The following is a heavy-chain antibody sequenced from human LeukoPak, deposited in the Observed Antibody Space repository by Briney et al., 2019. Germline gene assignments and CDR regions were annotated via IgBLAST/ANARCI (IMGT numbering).Heavy chain of an antibody. CDR2: ISYSGST. J-gene: IGHJ4*02. CDR1: GGSISSSSDY. V-gene: IGHV4-39*07. CDR3: ARVGYSYGFYYFDY. D-gene: IGHD5-18*01. Sequence: SETLSLTCTVSGGSISSSSDYWDWIRQPPGKGLEWIGSISYSGSTYYNPSLKSRVTISVDTSKNQFSLKLSSVTAADTAVYYCARVGYSYGFYYFDYWGQGTLVTVSS.